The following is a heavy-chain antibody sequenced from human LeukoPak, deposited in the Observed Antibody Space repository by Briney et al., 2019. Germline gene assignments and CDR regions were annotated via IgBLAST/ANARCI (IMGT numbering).Heavy chain of an antibody. J-gene: IGHJ4*02. CDR2: ISSSVGST. CDR1: GFIFSSYA. CDR3: ARDWYEDY. V-gene: IGHV3-23*01. Sequence: GSLRLSCSASGFIFSSYAMTLVRQAPGKGLEWVSAISSSVGSTYYADSVKGRFTISRDNSKNTLYLQMNSLRAEDTAVYYCARDWYEDYWGQGTLVTVSS. D-gene: IGHD6-13*01.